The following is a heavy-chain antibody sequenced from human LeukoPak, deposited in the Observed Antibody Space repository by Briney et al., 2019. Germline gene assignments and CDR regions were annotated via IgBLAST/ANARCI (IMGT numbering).Heavy chain of an antibody. Sequence: PGGSLRLSCVASGFTFSRYTMNWVHQAPGKGLEWVSAISGSSDQIHYADTMKGRFTISRDNAKTSLYLQMNSLAAEDTAVYYCARDFFDSSGHYYDAYWGQGTLVTVSS. J-gene: IGHJ4*02. D-gene: IGHD3-22*01. CDR1: GFTFSRYT. V-gene: IGHV3-21*01. CDR3: ARDFFDSSGHYYDAY. CDR2: ISGSSDQI.